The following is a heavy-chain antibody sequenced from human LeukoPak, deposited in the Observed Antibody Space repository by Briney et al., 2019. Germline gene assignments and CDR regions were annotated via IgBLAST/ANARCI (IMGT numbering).Heavy chain of an antibody. CDR2: ISGGSEDT. Sequence: GGSLRLSCVASGFTFSDYYMSWIRQAPGKGLQWVSSISGGSEDTYYADSVKGRFTISRDNSKTTLYLQMNSLRAEDTAVYYCARTIAQYSNSWLYFYYGLDVWGQGTTVTVSS. D-gene: IGHD6-13*01. J-gene: IGHJ6*02. CDR3: ARTIAQYSNSWLYFYYGLDV. CDR1: GFTFSDYY. V-gene: IGHV3-11*03.